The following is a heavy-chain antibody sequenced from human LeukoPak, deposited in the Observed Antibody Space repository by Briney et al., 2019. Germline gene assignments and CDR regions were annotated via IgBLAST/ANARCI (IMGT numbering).Heavy chain of an antibody. J-gene: IGHJ4*02. Sequence: GGSLRLSCAASGFTFSSYWMHRVRQAPGKGLEWVSYISSSSTAIYYADSVKGRFTISRDNAKNSLYLQMNSLRAEDTAVYYCAKPGYWGQGTLVTVSS. V-gene: IGHV3-48*04. CDR3: AKPGY. CDR2: ISSSSTAI. CDR1: GFTFSSYW.